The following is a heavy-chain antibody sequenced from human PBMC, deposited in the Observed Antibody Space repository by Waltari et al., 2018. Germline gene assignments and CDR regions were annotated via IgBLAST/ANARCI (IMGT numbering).Heavy chain of an antibody. CDR2: ISTNIGTP. CDR1: GYLVTNYA. J-gene: IGHJ4*02. Sequence: QVQLVQSGYELEKPGASVQVSCKASGYLVTNYASHWVRQAPGQGLAWMGWISTNIGTPTFAQCFTGRFVFSLDTSVSTAYLQISSLKAEDTAVYYCARGIQLWGRGSWYFDDWGQGTLVTVSS. CDR3: ARGIQLWGRGSWYFDD. V-gene: IGHV7-4-1*02. D-gene: IGHD5-18*01.